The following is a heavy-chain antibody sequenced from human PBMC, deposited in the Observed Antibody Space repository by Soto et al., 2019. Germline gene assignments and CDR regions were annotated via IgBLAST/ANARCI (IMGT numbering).Heavy chain of an antibody. Sequence: QITLKESGPTLVNPTQTLTLTCTFSGFSLSTSGVGVGWIRQPPGKALEWLALIYWDGDKRYSPSLKNRLTITKDSSKNQVDLTMTNMDPVDTATYYCAHRQTSAALDYWGQGSLVTVSS. CDR2: IYWDGDK. D-gene: IGHD2-2*01. CDR1: GFSLSTSGVG. CDR3: AHRQTSAALDY. V-gene: IGHV2-5*02. J-gene: IGHJ4*02.